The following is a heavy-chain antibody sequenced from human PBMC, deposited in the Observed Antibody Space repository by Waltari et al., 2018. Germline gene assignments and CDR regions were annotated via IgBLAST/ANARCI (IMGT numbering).Heavy chain of an antibody. CDR2: ISGSGGST. CDR1: GFTFSSYA. CDR3: AKALRFLEWLSYYFDY. Sequence: EVQLLESGGGLVQPGGSLRLSCAASGFTFSSYAMSWVRQAPGKGVEWVSAISGSGGSTYCADSGKGRFTISRDNSKNTLYLQMNSLRAEDTAVYYCAKALRFLEWLSYYFDYWGQGTLVTVSS. J-gene: IGHJ4*02. D-gene: IGHD3-3*01. V-gene: IGHV3-23*01.